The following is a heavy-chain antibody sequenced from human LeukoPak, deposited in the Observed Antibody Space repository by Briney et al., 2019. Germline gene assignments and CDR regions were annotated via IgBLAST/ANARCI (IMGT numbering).Heavy chain of an antibody. D-gene: IGHD1-1*01. J-gene: IGHJ4*02. Sequence: GGSLRLSCAASGFTFSSYWISWVRQAPGKGLEWVADIKQDGSEKYYVDSVKGRFTISRDNARNSLYLQMNSLRAEDTAVYYCARDSPLGTDFDYWGQGTLVTVSS. V-gene: IGHV3-7*03. CDR2: IKQDGSEK. CDR3: ARDSPLGTDFDY. CDR1: GFTFSSYW.